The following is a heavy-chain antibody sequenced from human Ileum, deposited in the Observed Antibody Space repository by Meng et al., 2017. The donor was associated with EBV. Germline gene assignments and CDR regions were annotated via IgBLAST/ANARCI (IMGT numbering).Heavy chain of an antibody. CDR3: ARDRQCGY. D-gene: IGHD6-19*01. CDR1: GYTFTNYG. Sequence: HVQPVQSGTKVTKPGASVKVSGKASGYTFTNYGSPWVRQAPGQGLEWMGWISAYNGNTNYAQKLQGRVTMTTDTSTSTAYMELRSLRSDDTAVYYCARDRQCGYWGQGTLVTVSS. CDR2: ISAYNGNT. V-gene: IGHV1-18*01. J-gene: IGHJ4*02.